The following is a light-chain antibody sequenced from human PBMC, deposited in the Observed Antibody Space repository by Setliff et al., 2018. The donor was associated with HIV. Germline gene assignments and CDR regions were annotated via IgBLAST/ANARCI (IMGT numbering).Light chain of an antibody. CDR1: DSDVGGYNY. V-gene: IGLV2-14*01. J-gene: IGLJ1*01. Sequence: QSALTQPASVSGSPGQSITISCTGADSDVGGYNYVSWYQQHPGKAPKLMIYEVTNRPSGVSNRFSGSKSGNTASLTISGLQTEDGADYYCSSYTSSSTRVFGTGTKVTVL. CDR2: EVT. CDR3: SSYTSSSTRV.